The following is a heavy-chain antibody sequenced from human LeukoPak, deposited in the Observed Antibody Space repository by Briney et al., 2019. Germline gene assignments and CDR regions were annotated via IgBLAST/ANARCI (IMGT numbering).Heavy chain of an antibody. CDR1: GFTFNSYA. D-gene: IGHD3-10*01. V-gene: IGHV3-23*01. CDR2: ISPSGTDT. J-gene: IGHJ4*02. Sequence: PGGSLRLSSAASGFTFNSYAMSWVRQAPGKGLEWVSAISPSGTDTYYADSVKGRFTISRDNSKNTLYLQMSSLRAEDSAVYYCAKRGGYETMAAFDYWGQGTLVTVSS. CDR3: AKRGGYETMAAFDY.